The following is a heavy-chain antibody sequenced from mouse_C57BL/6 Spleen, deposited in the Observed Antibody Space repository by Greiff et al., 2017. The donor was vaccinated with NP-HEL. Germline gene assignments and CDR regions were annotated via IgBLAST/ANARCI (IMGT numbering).Heavy chain of an antibody. CDR2: IDPSDSYT. J-gene: IGHJ3*01. V-gene: IGHV1-59*01. Sequence: VQLQQPGAELVRPGTSVKLSCKASGYTFTSYWMHWVKQRPGQGLEWIGVIDPSDSYTNYNQKFKGKATLTVDTSSSTAYMQLSSLTSEDSAVYYCARTITTVVDGFAYWGQGTLVTVSA. D-gene: IGHD1-1*01. CDR3: ARTITTVVDGFAY. CDR1: GYTFTSYW.